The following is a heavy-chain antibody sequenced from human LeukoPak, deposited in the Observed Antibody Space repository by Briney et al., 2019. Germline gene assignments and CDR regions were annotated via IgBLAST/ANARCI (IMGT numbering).Heavy chain of an antibody. CDR3: ARDRGYSGYGSGGHFEY. D-gene: IGHD5-12*01. V-gene: IGHV3-23*01. Sequence: GRSLRLSCAASGFTFSSYALHWVRQAPGKGLEWVSAISGSGGSTYYADSVKGRFTISRDNSKNTLYLQMNSLRAEDTAVYYCARDRGYSGYGSGGHFEYWGQGTLVTVSS. CDR2: ISGSGGST. CDR1: GFTFSSYA. J-gene: IGHJ4*02.